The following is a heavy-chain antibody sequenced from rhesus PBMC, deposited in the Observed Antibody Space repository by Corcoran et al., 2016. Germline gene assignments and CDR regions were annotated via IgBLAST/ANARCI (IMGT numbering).Heavy chain of an antibody. J-gene: IGHJ4*01. CDR3: ARTFSNSDY. D-gene: IGHD4-23*01. CDR2: IDGSGSSP. V-gene: IGHV4S11*01. CDR1: GGSIRSNY. Sequence: QVQLQESGPGLVKPLETLSLTCAVSGGSIRSNYWSWIRQPPGKGLEWIGYIDGSGSSPNDNPSRKSRVTLSVDTSKNQFSLKLSSVTAADTAVYYWARTFSNSDYWGQGVLVTVSS.